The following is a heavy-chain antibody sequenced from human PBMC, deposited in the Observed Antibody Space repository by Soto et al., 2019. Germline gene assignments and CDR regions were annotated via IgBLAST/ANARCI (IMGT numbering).Heavy chain of an antibody. D-gene: IGHD3-3*01. CDR3: ARALDYDFWGGRNWFDP. J-gene: IGHJ5*02. CDR2: IYYTGIT. Sequence: QVQLQQSGPGLLKPSETLSLTCSVSGGCITDNYWTWIRQSPGKGLEWVGYIYYTGITNYNPSLKRRVTISLDRSKNQFSLKLDSVTAADTAVYYCARALDYDFWGGRNWFDPWGQGTLVTVSS. V-gene: IGHV4-59*01. CDR1: GGCITDNY.